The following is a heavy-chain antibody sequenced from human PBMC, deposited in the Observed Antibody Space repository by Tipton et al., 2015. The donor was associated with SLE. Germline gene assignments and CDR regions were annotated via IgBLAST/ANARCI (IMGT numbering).Heavy chain of an antibody. Sequence: TLSLTCTVSGGSISSSSYYWGWIRQPPGKGLEWIGSIYYSGSTYYNPSLTSRVTISVDTSKNQFSLRLSSVTAADTAVYYCARHWCTGGVCRRFDPWGQGTLVTVSS. J-gene: IGHJ5*02. V-gene: IGHV4-39*07. CDR3: ARHWCTGGVCRRFDP. D-gene: IGHD2-8*02. CDR2: IYYSGST. CDR1: GGSISSSSYY.